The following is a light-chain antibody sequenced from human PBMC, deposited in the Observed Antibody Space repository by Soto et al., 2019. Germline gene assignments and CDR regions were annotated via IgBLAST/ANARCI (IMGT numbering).Light chain of an antibody. Sequence: EIVLTQSPGTLSLSPGERSTLSFRASQSVGSSLAWYQRKPGQAPRLLIYGASTRATGIPATFSGSGSGTEFTLTISSLQSEDFAVYYCQQYNSWPLTFGGGTKVDIK. CDR3: QQYNSWPLT. CDR2: GAS. V-gene: IGKV3-15*01. J-gene: IGKJ4*01. CDR1: QSVGSS.